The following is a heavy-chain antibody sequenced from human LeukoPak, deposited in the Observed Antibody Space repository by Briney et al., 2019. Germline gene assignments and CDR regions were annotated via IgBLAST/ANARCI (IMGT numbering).Heavy chain of an antibody. Sequence: GGPLRLSCAASGFTVSSNYMSWVRQAPGKGLEWVSVIYSGGSTYYADSVKGRFTISRDNSKNTLYLQMNSLRAGDTAVYYCARDSYYGSGSQSGYYYYYMDVWGKGTTVTISS. CDR3: ARDSYYGSGSQSGYYYYYMDV. D-gene: IGHD3-10*01. CDR1: GFTVSSNY. V-gene: IGHV3-66*01. J-gene: IGHJ6*03. CDR2: IYSGGST.